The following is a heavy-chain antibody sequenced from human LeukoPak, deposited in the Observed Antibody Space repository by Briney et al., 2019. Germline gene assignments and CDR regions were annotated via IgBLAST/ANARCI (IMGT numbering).Heavy chain of an antibody. CDR2: ISSSISTV. D-gene: IGHD2-15*01. Sequence: GGSLRLSCAASGFTFSTYSMNWGRQAPGKGLEWVSYISSSISTVYYADSVRGRFTISRDNAKNSLYLQMNSLRDEDTAVYYCARGCSPGTCSPFDYWGQGTLVTVSS. CDR1: GFTFSTYS. J-gene: IGHJ4*02. V-gene: IGHV3-48*02. CDR3: ARGCSPGTCSPFDY.